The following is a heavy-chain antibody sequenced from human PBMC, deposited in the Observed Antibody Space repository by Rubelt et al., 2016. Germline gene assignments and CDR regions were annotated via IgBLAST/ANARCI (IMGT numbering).Heavy chain of an antibody. Sequence: ADSVKGRFTISRDNAKNSLYLQMNSLRVEDTAVYYCARDGATIAARPVKWYGMDVWGQGTTVTVSS. CDR3: ARDGATIAARPVKWYGMDV. V-gene: IGHV3-21*01. D-gene: IGHD6-6*01. J-gene: IGHJ6*02.